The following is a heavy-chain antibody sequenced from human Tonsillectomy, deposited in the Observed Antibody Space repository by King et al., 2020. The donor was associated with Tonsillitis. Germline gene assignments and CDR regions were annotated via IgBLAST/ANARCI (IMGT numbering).Heavy chain of an antibody. CDR1: GGSISSSNW. Sequence: VQLQESGPGLVKPSGTLSLTCAVSGGSISSSNWWSWVRQPPGKGLEWIGEIYHSGSTNYSPSLKSRVAISVDKSKNQFSLKITSVTAADTAVYYCARALHYYSDSSEYYFDYWGQGTLVTVSS. J-gene: IGHJ4*02. CDR2: IYHSGST. V-gene: IGHV4-4*02. D-gene: IGHD3-22*01. CDR3: ARALHYYSDSSEYYFDY.